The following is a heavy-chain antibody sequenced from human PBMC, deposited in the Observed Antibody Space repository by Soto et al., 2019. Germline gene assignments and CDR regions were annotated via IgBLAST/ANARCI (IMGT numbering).Heavy chain of an antibody. CDR1: GYSFTSYW. CDR2: IYPGDSDT. D-gene: IGHD6-19*01. V-gene: IGHV5-51*01. CDR3: ARHKTHLAVAGQNGYYYYYMDV. Sequence: PGESLKISCKGSGYSFTSYWIGWVRQMPVKGLEWMGIIYPGDSDTRYSPSFQGQVTISADKSISTAYLQWSSLKASDTAMYYCARHKTHLAVAGQNGYYYYYMDVWGKGTTVTVSS. J-gene: IGHJ6*03.